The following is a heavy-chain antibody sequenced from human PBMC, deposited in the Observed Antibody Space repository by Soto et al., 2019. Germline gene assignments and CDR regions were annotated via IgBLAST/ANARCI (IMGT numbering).Heavy chain of an antibody. CDR1: GFTFSSYW. J-gene: IGHJ6*03. D-gene: IGHD6-6*01. V-gene: IGHV3-74*01. Sequence: GGSLRLSCAASGFTFSSYWMHWVRQAPGKGLVWVSRINSDGSSTSYADSVKGRFTISRDNAKNTLYLQMNSLRAEDTAVYYCASNTLAAPYYYYYYMDVWGKGTTVTVSS. CDR2: INSDGSST. CDR3: ASNTLAAPYYYYYYMDV.